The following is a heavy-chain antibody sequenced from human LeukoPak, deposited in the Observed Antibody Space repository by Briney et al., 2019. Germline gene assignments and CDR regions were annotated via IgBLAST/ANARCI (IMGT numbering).Heavy chain of an antibody. D-gene: IGHD3-10*01. Sequence: SETLSLTCTVSRGSISSYYWGWIRQPPGRGLGWIGYIYYTGNTNYSPSLKSRVTISVDTSKNQFSLKLSSVTAADTAVYYCARAHGSGSYLWAFDFWGQGTLVTVSS. J-gene: IGHJ4*02. CDR3: ARAHGSGSYLWAFDF. CDR2: IYYTGNT. CDR1: RGSISSYY. V-gene: IGHV4-59*01.